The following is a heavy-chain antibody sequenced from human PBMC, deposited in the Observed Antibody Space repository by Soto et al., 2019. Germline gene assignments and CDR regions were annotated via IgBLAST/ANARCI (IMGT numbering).Heavy chain of an antibody. Sequence: GGSLRLSCAASGFSFSSYAMSWVCPAPGKGLEWVSSISDGGGSTNYADSVRGRFTIARDRSKNKLYLHMISLRDADPAVSYCAEEYGGAGGALDFWGQGALGTASS. CDR2: ISDGGGST. CDR1: GFSFSSYA. D-gene: IGHD5-12*01. J-gene: IGHJ4*02. V-gene: IGHV3-23*01. CDR3: AEEYGGAGGALDF.